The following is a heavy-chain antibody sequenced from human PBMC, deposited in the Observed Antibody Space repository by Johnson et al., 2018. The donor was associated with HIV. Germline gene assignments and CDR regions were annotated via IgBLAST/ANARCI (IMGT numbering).Heavy chain of an antibody. CDR3: AKSGLVVLVVYAPDVFDI. Sequence: VQLVESGGGVVQPGRSLRLSCAASGFSFSSYGMHWVRQAPGKGLEWVAVTSYDGSNKYYADSVKGRFTISRDNSKNTLYLQMNSLRAEDTAVYYCAKSGLVVLVVYAPDVFDIWGQGTMVTVSS. D-gene: IGHD2-8*02. CDR1: GFSFSSYG. CDR2: TSYDGSNK. V-gene: IGHV3-30*18. J-gene: IGHJ3*02.